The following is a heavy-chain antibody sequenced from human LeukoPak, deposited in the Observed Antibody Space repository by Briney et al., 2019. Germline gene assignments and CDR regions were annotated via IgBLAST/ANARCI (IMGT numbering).Heavy chain of an antibody. J-gene: IGHJ4*02. CDR1: GFTFSNYA. Sequence: GGSLRLSCAASGFTFSNYAMSWVRQAPGKGLEWVSVISGGGSSTYYAGSVKGRFTISRDNAKDTLYLQMNSLRAEDTAVYYCAKTPNSGNYYASFDYWGQGTLVTVTS. D-gene: IGHD1-26*01. V-gene: IGHV3-23*01. CDR2: ISGGGSST. CDR3: AKTPNSGNYYASFDY.